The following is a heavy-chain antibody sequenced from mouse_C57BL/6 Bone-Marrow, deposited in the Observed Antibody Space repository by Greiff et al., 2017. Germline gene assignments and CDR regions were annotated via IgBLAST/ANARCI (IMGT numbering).Heavy chain of an antibody. CDR1: GYTFTDYN. V-gene: IGHV1-18*01. CDR2: INPNNGGT. CDR3: ARTLNTGVANVDY. J-gene: IGHJ2*01. D-gene: IGHD1-1*01. Sequence: VQLQQSGPELVKPGASVKIPCKASGYTFTDYNMDWVKQSHGKSLEWIGDINPNNGGTIYNQKFKGKATLTVDKSSSTAYMERRSLTSEDTAVYYCARTLNTGVANVDYWGQGTTLTVAS.